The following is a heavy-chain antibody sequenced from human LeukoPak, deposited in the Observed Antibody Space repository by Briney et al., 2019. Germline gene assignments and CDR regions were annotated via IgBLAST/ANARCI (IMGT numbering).Heavy chain of an antibody. Sequence: SETLSLTCTVSGGSLSSGGYCWSWIRQHPGKGLEWIGYIYYSGSTYYNPSLKNRLTISVDTSKNQFSLKLSSVTAGDTAVYFCARWTDAVAATFFDYFDYWGQGTLVTVSS. J-gene: IGHJ4*02. D-gene: IGHD6-19*01. CDR3: ARWTDAVAATFFDYFDY. CDR2: IYYSGST. V-gene: IGHV4-31*03. CDR1: GGSLSSGGYC.